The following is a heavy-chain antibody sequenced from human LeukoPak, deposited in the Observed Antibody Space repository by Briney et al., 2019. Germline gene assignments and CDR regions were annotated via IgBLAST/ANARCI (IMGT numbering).Heavy chain of an antibody. Sequence: GESLKISCKGSGYSFTSYWIAWVRQMPGKGLEWMGIIYPGDSDTRYSPSFQGQVTISADKSTSTAYLQWSSLKASDIAIYYCAREAVSGAIFGTFDYWGQGTLVTVSS. D-gene: IGHD2-2*01. CDR3: AREAVSGAIFGTFDY. J-gene: IGHJ4*02. CDR2: IYPGDSDT. CDR1: GYSFTSYW. V-gene: IGHV5-51*01.